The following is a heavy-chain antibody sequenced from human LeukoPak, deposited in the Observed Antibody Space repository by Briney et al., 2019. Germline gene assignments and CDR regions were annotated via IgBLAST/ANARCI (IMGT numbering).Heavy chain of an antibody. J-gene: IGHJ4*02. CDR3: ARGRLIRRGSFEYYFDY. D-gene: IGHD6-25*01. V-gene: IGHV1-8*03. CDR1: GYTFTSYD. CDR2: MNPNSGNT. Sequence: GASVKVSCKASGYTFTSYDINWVRQATGQGLEWMGWMNPNSGNTGYAQKFQGRVTITRNTSISTAYMELSSLRSEDTAVYYCARGRLIRRGSFEYYFDYWGQGTLVTVSS.